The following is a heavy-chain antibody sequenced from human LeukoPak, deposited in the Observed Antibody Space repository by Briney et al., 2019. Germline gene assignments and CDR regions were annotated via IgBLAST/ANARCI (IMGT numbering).Heavy chain of an antibody. J-gene: IGHJ4*02. CDR2: ISGSGGNT. V-gene: IGHV3-23*01. Sequence: GGSLRLSCATSGFTFSSYAMSWVRQAPGKGLEWVSSISGSGGNTYYADSVKGRFTISRDNARSSLYLQMNSLRAEDTAVYYCARSGDSFFDYWGQGTLVTVSS. D-gene: IGHD2-21*02. CDR1: GFTFSSYA. CDR3: ARSGDSFFDY.